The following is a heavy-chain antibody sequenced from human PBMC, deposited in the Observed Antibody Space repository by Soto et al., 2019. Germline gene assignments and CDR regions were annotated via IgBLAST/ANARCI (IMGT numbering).Heavy chain of an antibody. D-gene: IGHD2-15*01. CDR2: ISYDGSNK. V-gene: IGHV3-30-3*01. CDR3: ARELGVVYGVDV. J-gene: IGHJ6*02. Sequence: QVQLAESGGGVVQPGRSLRLSCAVSGFTFSSYGIHWVRQAPGKGLEWVAVISYDGSNKYYPDSVKGRFTISRDNSKNTLYLQMNSLRAEDTAVYYCARELGVVYGVDVWGQGTTVTVSS. CDR1: GFTFSSYG.